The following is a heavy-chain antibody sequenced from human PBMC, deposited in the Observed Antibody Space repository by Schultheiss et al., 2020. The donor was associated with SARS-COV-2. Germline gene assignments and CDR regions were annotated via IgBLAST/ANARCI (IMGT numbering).Heavy chain of an antibody. CDR3: TTIAVAVGWDY. CDR2: IKSKTDGGTT. CDR1: GFTFSNAW. V-gene: IGHV3-15*01. D-gene: IGHD6-19*01. Sequence: GESLKISCAASGFTFSNAWMSWVRQAPGKGLEWVGRIKSKTDGGTTDYAAPVKGRFTISRDDSKNTLYLQMNSLKTEDTAVYYCTTIAVAVGWDYWGQGTLVTVSS. J-gene: IGHJ4*02.